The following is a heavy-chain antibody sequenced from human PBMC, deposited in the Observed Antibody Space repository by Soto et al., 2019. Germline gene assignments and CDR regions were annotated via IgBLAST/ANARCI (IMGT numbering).Heavy chain of an antibody. CDR1: GYSISTGFN. J-gene: IGHJ5*02. V-gene: IGHV4-38-2*01. Sequence: PSETLSLTCAVSGYSISTGFNWGWIRQPPGKGLEWIGSIYHSGSTYYNLSLKSRVTISADTSKNQFSLKLSSVTAADTAVYYCARGESWFNPWGQGTLVTVSS. CDR3: ARGESWFNP. CDR2: IYHSGST.